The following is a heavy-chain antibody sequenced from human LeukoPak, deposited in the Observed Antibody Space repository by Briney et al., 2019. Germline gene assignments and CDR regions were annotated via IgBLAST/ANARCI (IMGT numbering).Heavy chain of an antibody. J-gene: IGHJ4*02. V-gene: IGHV3-48*03. CDR2: ISSSGSTI. CDR3: AKDLFLSPFDY. Sequence: GGSLRLSCAASGFTLSSYEMNWVRQAPGKGLEWVSYISSSGSTIYYADSVKGRFTISRDNSKNTLYLQMNSLRAEDTAVYYCAKDLFLSPFDYWGQGTLVTVSS. D-gene: IGHD2/OR15-2a*01. CDR1: GFTLSSYE.